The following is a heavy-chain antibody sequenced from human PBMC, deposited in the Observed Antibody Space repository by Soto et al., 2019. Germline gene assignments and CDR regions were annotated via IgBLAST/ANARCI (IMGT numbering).Heavy chain of an antibody. D-gene: IGHD6-19*01. CDR3: ARQGQWPHLDY. CDR2: IYPGDSDT. CDR1: GYSFSNHW. V-gene: IGHV5-51*01. J-gene: IGHJ4*02. Sequence: PGESLKISCKGSGYSFSNHWIGWVRQKPGKGLEWMGFIYPGDSDTRYSPSFQGQVTISVGKAISTAYLQWSSLKASDTAMYYCARQGQWPHLDYWGQGTLVTVSS.